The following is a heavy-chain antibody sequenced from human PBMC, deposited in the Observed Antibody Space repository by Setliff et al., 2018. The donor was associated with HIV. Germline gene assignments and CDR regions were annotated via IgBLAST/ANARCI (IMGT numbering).Heavy chain of an antibody. CDR1: GYSFITYW. D-gene: IGHD3-16*01. CDR3: ARFYGSYDVGGFDI. Sequence: GSLKTSCKGSGYSFITYWIGWVRQRPGKGLEWMGIMNPDGSNTRYSPSFQGQVTISVDESISTAYLQWSSLKASDTAFYYCARFYGSYDVGGFDIWGQGTKVTVSS. J-gene: IGHJ3*02. CDR2: MNPDGSNT. V-gene: IGHV5-51*01.